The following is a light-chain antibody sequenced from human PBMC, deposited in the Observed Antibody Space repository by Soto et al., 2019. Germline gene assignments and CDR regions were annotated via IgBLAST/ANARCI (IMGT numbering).Light chain of an antibody. J-gene: IGLJ2*01. Sequence: QSALTQPASVSGSPGQSITISCTGTSSDVGGYNYISWYQQHPGKAPKLMIYEVSNRPSGVSNRFSGSKSGNTASLTISGLQAEDEADCYCSSYTSSSTLAIFGGGTKVTVL. CDR1: SSDVGGYNY. CDR3: SSYTSSSTLAI. CDR2: EVS. V-gene: IGLV2-14*01.